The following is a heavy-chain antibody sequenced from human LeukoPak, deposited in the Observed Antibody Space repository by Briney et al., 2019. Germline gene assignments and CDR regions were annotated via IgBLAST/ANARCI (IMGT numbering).Heavy chain of an antibody. J-gene: IGHJ4*02. Sequence: GGSLRLSCAASGFTFSSYEMNWVRQAPGKGLEWVSYISSSGSTIYYADSVGGRFTISRDNAKNSLYLQMDSLRAEDTAVYYCARDGDYGGNFGALDSWGQGTLVTVSS. CDR3: ARDGDYGGNFGALDS. CDR1: GFTFSSYE. D-gene: IGHD4-23*01. V-gene: IGHV3-48*03. CDR2: ISSSGSTI.